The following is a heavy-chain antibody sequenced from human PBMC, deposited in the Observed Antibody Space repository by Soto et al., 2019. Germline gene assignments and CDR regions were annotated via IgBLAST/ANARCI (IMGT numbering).Heavy chain of an antibody. CDR2: IIPIFGTA. V-gene: IGHV1-69*12. Sequence: QVQLVQSGAEVKKPGSSVKVSCKASGGTFSSYAISWVRQAPGQGLEWMGGIIPIFGTANYAQKIQGRGTITAEESTRTDYMERSSLRSEDTAVYYGARAQESGNVIKLLYCYGMEGSRQGPTVNVSS. D-gene: IGHD5-12*01. CDR3: ARAQESGNVIKLLYCYGMEG. CDR1: GGTFSSYA. J-gene: IGHJ6*01.